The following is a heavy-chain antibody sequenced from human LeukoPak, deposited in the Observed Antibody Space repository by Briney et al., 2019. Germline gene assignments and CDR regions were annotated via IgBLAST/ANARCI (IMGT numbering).Heavy chain of an antibody. CDR3: ARDPGYCSSTSCWGYYFDY. CDR1: GFTVSSNY. D-gene: IGHD2-2*01. Sequence: GGSLRLSCAASGFTVSSNYMSWVRQAPGKGLEWVSVIYSGGSTYYADSVKGRFTISRDNSKNTLYLQMNSLRAEDTAVYYCARDPGYCSSTSCWGYYFDYWGQGTLVTVSS. J-gene: IGHJ4*02. V-gene: IGHV3-66*01. CDR2: IYSGGST.